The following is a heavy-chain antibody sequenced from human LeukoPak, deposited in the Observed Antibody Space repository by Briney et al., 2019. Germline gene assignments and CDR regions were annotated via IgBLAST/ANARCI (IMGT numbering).Heavy chain of an antibody. CDR1: GGTFSSYA. CDR2: IIPIFGTA. CDR3: ARAKYNSGWYGAFDI. J-gene: IGHJ3*02. D-gene: IGHD6-19*01. V-gene: IGHV1-69*06. Sequence: SVKVSCKASGGTFSSYAISWVRQAPGQGLEWMGGIIPIFGTANYAQKFQGRVTMTEDTSTDTAYMELSSLRFEDTAVYYCARAKYNSGWYGAFDIWGQGTMVTVSS.